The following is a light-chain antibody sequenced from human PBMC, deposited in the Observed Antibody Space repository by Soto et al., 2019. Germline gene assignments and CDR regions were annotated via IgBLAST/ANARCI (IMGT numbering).Light chain of an antibody. CDR2: DAS. CDR1: QGIGDT. CDR3: QQFGASLTWT. J-gene: IGKJ1*01. Sequence: EIIMTQSPATLSVSPGEGATLSCRASQGIGDTLAWYQHKPGQTPRLLIYDASNRATGIPARFSGSGSGTDFTLTISSLEPEDFAVYYCQQFGASLTWTFGQGTKVDI. V-gene: IGKV3D-11*03.